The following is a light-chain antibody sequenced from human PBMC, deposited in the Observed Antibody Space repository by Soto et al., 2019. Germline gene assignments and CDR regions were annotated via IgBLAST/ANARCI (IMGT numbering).Light chain of an antibody. Sequence: EIVMTQSPATLSVSPGERATLSCRASQSVSSNLAWYQQKPGQAPRLLIYGASTRATGIPASFSGSGSGTEFTLTISSLQSEDFAVYYCQQYNNWPPWTFGQGIKVEIK. V-gene: IGKV3-15*01. J-gene: IGKJ1*01. CDR2: GAS. CDR3: QQYNNWPPWT. CDR1: QSVSSN.